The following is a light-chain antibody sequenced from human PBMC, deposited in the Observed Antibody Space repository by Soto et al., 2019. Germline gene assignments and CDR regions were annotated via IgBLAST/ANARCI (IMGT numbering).Light chain of an antibody. CDR2: VAS. V-gene: IGKV3-15*01. Sequence: EIVMTQSPVTLSVSPGDRAILSCRASQSVNSNLAWYQHKPGQTPKLLIYVASTRATGIPARFSGSGSGTEFTLTISSVQSEDFAVYYCQQYNVWPLTFGGGTKVEFK. CDR3: QQYNVWPLT. J-gene: IGKJ4*01. CDR1: QSVNSN.